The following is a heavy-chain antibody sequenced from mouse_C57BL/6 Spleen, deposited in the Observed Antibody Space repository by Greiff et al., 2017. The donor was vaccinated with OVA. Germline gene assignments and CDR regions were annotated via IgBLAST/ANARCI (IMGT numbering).Heavy chain of an antibody. CDR1: GYTFTTYP. V-gene: IGHV1-47*01. D-gene: IGHD2-3*01. J-gene: IGHJ2*01. CDR2: FHPYNDDT. Sequence: QVQLQQSGAELVKPGASVKMSCKASGYTFTTYPIEWMKQNHGKSLEWIGNFHPYNDDTKYNEKFKGKATLTVDTSSSTAYMQLSSLTSEDSAVYYCAREGPYDGHYFDYWGQGTTLTVSS. CDR3: AREGPYDGHYFDY.